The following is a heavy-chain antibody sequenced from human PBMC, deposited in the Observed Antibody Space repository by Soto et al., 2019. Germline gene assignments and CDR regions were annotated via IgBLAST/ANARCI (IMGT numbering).Heavy chain of an antibody. CDR1: GFTFSSYG. J-gene: IGHJ6*02. Sequence: PGGSLRLSCAASGFTFSSYGMHWVRQAPGKGLEWVAVIWYDGSNKYYADSVKGRFTISRDNSKNTLYLQMNSLRAEDTAVYYCARDSQYDYGDYERLIVGYYYYGMDVWGQGT. D-gene: IGHD4-17*01. CDR3: ARDSQYDYGDYERLIVGYYYYGMDV. CDR2: IWYDGSNK. V-gene: IGHV3-33*01.